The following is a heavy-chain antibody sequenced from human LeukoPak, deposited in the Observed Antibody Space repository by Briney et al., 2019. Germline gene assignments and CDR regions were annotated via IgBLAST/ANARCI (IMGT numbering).Heavy chain of an antibody. CDR1: GFTFSSYE. CDR3: AKDPRDHSYGWSWRYFDY. CDR2: ISSSGSTT. D-gene: IGHD5-18*01. J-gene: IGHJ4*02. V-gene: IGHV3-48*03. Sequence: GGSLRLSCAASGFTFSSYEMNWVRQAPGKGLEWVSYISSSGSTTYYADSVKGRFTISRDNSKNTLYLQMNSLRAEDTAVYYCAKDPRDHSYGWSWRYFDYWGQGTLVTASS.